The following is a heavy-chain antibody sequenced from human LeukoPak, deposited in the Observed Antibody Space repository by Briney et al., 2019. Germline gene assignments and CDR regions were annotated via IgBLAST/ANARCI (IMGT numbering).Heavy chain of an antibody. D-gene: IGHD1-26*01. Sequence: SAKVSCKASGGTFSSYTISWVRQAPGQGLEWMGGIIPIFGAANYAQKFQGRVTITADESTSTAYMELSSLRSEDTAVYYCARGRGGYSGSQIQTGAFDIWGQGTMVTVSS. CDR3: ARGRGGYSGSQIQTGAFDI. CDR2: IIPIFGAA. J-gene: IGHJ3*02. V-gene: IGHV1-69*13. CDR1: GGTFSSYT.